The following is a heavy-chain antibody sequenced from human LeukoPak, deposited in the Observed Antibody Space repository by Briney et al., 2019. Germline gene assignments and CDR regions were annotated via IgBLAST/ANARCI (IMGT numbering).Heavy chain of an antibody. V-gene: IGHV3-49*03. Sequence: GGSLRLSCTASGFTFGDYAMSWIRQAPGKGLEWGGFIRSKAYGETADYAASVKGRFTISRDDSKAIAYLQMNSLKTEDTAVYHCTRDRGAYNLYDYWGQGTLVTVSS. J-gene: IGHJ4*02. CDR2: IRSKAYGETA. D-gene: IGHD1-1*01. CDR1: GFTFGDYA. CDR3: TRDRGAYNLYDY.